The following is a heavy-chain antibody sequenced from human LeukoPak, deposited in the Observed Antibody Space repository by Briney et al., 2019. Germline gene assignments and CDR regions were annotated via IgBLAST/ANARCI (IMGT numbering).Heavy chain of an antibody. J-gene: IGHJ6*02. CDR2: ISSSSSYI. CDR3: ARDPRPITMVRGVHYYYYGMDV. Sequence: PGGSLRLSCAASGFTFSSYSMNWVRQAPGKGLEWVSSISSSSSYIYYADSVKGRFTISRDNAKNPLYLQMNSQRAEDTAVYYCARDPRPITMVRGVHYYYYGMDVWGQGTTVTVSS. CDR1: GFTFSSYS. D-gene: IGHD3-10*01. V-gene: IGHV3-21*01.